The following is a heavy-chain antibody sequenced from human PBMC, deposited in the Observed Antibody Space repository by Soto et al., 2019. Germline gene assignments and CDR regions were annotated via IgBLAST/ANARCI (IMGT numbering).Heavy chain of an antibody. V-gene: IGHV2-26*01. J-gene: IGHJ5*02. D-gene: IGHD6-19*01. CDR1: GLSITDSEMG. CDR2: MASSGEK. CDR3: ARRHLAVAVSPWFDP. Sequence: QVTLKESGPVLVKPTETLTLRCTVSGLSITDSEMGVSWIRQPPGQPLEWLAHMASSGEKSYRTFLKSRLAISKDTSKSQIVLTMTNMDPADTATYYCARRHLAVAVSPWFDPWGQGIPVTVSS.